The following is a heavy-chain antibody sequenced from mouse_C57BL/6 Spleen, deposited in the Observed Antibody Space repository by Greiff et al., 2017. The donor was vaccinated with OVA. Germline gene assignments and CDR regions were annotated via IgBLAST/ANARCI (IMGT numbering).Heavy chain of an antibody. Sequence: VQVVESGPELVKPGASVKISCTASGYAFSSSWMSWVKQRPGKGLEWIGRIYPGDGDTNYTGKFKGKATLTADKSSSTAYMQLSSLTSEDSAVYFFSHDGYDSFDVWGTGTTVTVSS. V-gene: IGHV1-82*01. CDR2: IYPGDGDT. D-gene: IGHD2-2*01. J-gene: IGHJ1*03. CDR1: GYAFSSSW. CDR3: SHDGYDSFDV.